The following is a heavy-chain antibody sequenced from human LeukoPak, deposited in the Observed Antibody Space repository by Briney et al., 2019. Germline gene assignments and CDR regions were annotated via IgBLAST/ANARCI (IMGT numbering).Heavy chain of an antibody. CDR1: GFTFSSYA. CDR2: ISGSGGST. Sequence: GGSLRLSCAASGFTFSSYAMSWVRQAPGKGLEWVSAISGSGGSTYYADSVKGRFTISRDNSKNTLYLQMNSLRAEDTAVYYCARAPRFLEWLWYCDYWGQGTLVTVSS. D-gene: IGHD3-3*01. CDR3: ARAPRFLEWLWYCDY. J-gene: IGHJ4*02. V-gene: IGHV3-23*01.